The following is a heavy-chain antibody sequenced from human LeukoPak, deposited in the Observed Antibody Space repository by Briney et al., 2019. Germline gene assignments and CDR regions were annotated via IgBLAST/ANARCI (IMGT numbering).Heavy chain of an antibody. D-gene: IGHD4-23*01. Sequence: GGSLRLSCAASGFTFSSYGMHWVRQAPGKGLEWVAFIRYDGSNKYYADSVKGRFTISRDNSKNSLYLQMNSLRAEDTAVYYCARDYGGNKPRNRWGQGTLVTVSS. V-gene: IGHV3-30*02. CDR2: IRYDGSNK. CDR3: ARDYGGNKPRNR. CDR1: GFTFSSYG. J-gene: IGHJ4*02.